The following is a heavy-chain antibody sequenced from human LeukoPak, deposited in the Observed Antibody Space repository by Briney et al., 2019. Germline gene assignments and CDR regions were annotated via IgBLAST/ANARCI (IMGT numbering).Heavy chain of an antibody. CDR3: AREVRVWELLKIDAFDI. Sequence: ASVKVSCKASGYTFTSYYMHWVRQAPGQGLEWMGIINPSGGGTNYAQKLQGRVTMTTDTSTSTAYMELRSLRSDDTAVYYCAREVRVWELLKIDAFDIWGQGTMVTVSS. CDR2: INPSGGGT. J-gene: IGHJ3*02. D-gene: IGHD1-26*01. CDR1: GYTFTSYY. V-gene: IGHV1-46*01.